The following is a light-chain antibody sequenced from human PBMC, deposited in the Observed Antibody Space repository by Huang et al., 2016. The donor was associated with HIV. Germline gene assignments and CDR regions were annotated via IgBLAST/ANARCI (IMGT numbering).Light chain of an antibody. CDR3: QHYNNWPYT. J-gene: IGKJ2*01. CDR2: GAS. CDR1: QSVSSN. V-gene: IGKV3-15*01. Sequence: EIVMTQSPATLSVSPGERATLSCRASQSVSSNLAWSQQKPGQAPRLLIYGASTRATGIPARCSGSGSGTEFTLSISSLQSEDFAVYYCQHYNNWPYTFGQGTKLEI.